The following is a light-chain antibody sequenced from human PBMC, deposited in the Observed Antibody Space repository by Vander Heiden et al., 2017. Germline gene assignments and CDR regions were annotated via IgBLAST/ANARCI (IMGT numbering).Light chain of an antibody. CDR2: QDS. J-gene: IGLJ1*01. CDR3: QAWDSSSYV. V-gene: IGLV3-1*01. Sequence: SYELTQSCSVSGSPGQPASIIGHGGRLGDKYACGYQQKPGQSPVLVIYQDSKRPSEIPERFSGSNSGNTATLTISGTQAMDEADYYCQAWDSSSYVFGTGTKVTVL. CDR1: RLGDKY.